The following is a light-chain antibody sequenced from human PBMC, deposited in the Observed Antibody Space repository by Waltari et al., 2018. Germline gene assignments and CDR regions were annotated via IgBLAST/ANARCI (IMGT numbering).Light chain of an antibody. CDR2: DVY. CDR3: SSYTSISTVI. Sequence: SALTQPASVSGSPGASITLSCPGTASDIGRYKYVSWYQQYPGKAPKLLIYDVYARPSGVSNRFSGSKSVNTASLTISGLQAEDEAEYFCSSYTSISTVIFGGGTKVSVL. V-gene: IGLV2-14*01. J-gene: IGLJ2*01. CDR1: ASDIGRYKY.